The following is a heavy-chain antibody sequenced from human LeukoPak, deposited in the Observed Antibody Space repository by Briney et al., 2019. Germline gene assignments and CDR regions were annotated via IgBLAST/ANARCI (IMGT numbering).Heavy chain of an antibody. CDR2: IYYSGST. J-gene: IGHJ4*02. V-gene: IGHV4-59*08. D-gene: IGHD6-13*01. Sequence: SETLSLTCTVSGGSISSYYWSWIRQPPGKGLEWIGYIYYSGSTNYNPSLKSRVTISVDTSKNQFSLKLSSVTAADTAVYYCARLGPYSSSSYDYWGQGTLVTVSS. CDR3: ARLGPYSSSSYDY. CDR1: GGSISSYY.